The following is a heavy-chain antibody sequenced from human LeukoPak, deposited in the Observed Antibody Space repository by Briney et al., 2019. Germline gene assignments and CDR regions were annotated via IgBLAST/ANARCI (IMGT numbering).Heavy chain of an antibody. CDR1: VGSIRAYL. J-gene: IGHJ5*02. CDR3: ATMLGGSSEFDR. D-gene: IGHD3-10*02. CDR2: LHSSGET. V-gene: IGHV4-4*07. Sequence: SETLSLTRVVSVGSIRAYLWNWIRQPAGKGLEWIGRLHSSGETTSNPSLMSRATMSLDTSRTHFTLYLTSGTAADTAIYYCATMLGGSSEFDRWGQGTL.